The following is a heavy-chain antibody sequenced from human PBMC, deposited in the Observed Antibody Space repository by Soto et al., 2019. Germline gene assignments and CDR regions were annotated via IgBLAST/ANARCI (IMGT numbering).Heavy chain of an antibody. V-gene: IGHV1-69*09. Sequence: QVQLVQSGAEVKRPGSSVKVSCKASDDTFRFYSINWVRQAPGLGLEWMGRVDPILSMSNYAQRFQGRITMTADKSTSTAYMELSGLRSEDTAMYYCATSYGSGYRAFDYWGQGALVTVSS. D-gene: IGHD3-10*01. CDR1: DDTFRFYS. CDR2: VDPILSMS. CDR3: ATSYGSGYRAFDY. J-gene: IGHJ4*02.